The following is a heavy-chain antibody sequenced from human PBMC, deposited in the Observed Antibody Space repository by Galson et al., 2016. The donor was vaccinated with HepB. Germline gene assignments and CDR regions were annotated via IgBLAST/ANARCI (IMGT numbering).Heavy chain of an antibody. CDR3: ARGQNNFRR. Sequence: ETLSLTCTVTGGSFTSYYWSWIRQPPGKGLEWIGCVHYTGATNNNPSLKSRVTFSMDTSKSHFSLHLSAVTVADTAVYYCARGQNNFRRWGQGTLVTVSS. J-gene: IGHJ4*02. V-gene: IGHV4-59*01. CDR1: GGSFTSYY. D-gene: IGHD1-20*01. CDR2: VHYTGAT.